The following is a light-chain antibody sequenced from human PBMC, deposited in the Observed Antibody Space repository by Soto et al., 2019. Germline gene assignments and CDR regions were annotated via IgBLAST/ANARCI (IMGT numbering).Light chain of an antibody. CDR2: EVT. Sequence: QSVLTQPPSASGSPGQSVTISCTGTSSDIGYYNYVSWYQQHPGKAPKLLIYEVTKRPSGVPDRFSGSKSGNTASLTVSGLHAEDEADYYCSSFAGVSTVFGTGTKLTVL. CDR1: SSDIGYYNY. J-gene: IGLJ1*01. CDR3: SSFAGVSTV. V-gene: IGLV2-8*01.